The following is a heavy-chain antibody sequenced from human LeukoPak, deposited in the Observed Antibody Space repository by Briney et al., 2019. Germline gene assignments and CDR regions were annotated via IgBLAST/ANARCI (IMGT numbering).Heavy chain of an antibody. CDR2: IYYSGST. CDR3: ARSLGAGDNWFDP. V-gene: IGHV4-31*03. Sequence: PSETLSLTCTVSGGSISSGGYYWSWIRQHPGKGLEWIGYIYYSGSTYYNPSLKSRVTISVDTSKNQFSLKLSSVTAADTAVYYCARSLGAGDNWFDPWGQGTLVTVSS. J-gene: IGHJ5*02. D-gene: IGHD2-21*01. CDR1: GGSISSGGYY.